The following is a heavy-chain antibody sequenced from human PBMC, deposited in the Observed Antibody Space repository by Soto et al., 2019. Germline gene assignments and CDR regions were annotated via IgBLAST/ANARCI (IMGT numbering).Heavy chain of an antibody. CDR1: GGTFSSYA. Sequence: QVQLVQSGAEVKKPGSSVKVSCKASGGTFSSYAISWVRQAPGQGLEWMGGIIPIFGTANYAQKFQGRVTITADKSTSTAYMELSSLRSEDTAVYYCARDPAYYDFWSGSYWRPYYYGMDVWGQGTTVTFSS. CDR2: IIPIFGTA. V-gene: IGHV1-69*06. CDR3: ARDPAYYDFWSGSYWRPYYYGMDV. J-gene: IGHJ6*02. D-gene: IGHD3-3*01.